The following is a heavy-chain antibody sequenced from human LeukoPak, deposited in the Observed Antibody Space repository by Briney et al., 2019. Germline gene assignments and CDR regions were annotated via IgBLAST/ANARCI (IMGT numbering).Heavy chain of an antibody. Sequence: PGGSLRLSCAASGFTFSSYSMNWVRQPPGKGLEWIGEINHSGSTNYNPSLKSRLTISVDTPKNQFSLKLRSVTAADTAVYYCARHGRNIGHCSGGRCYRRAFDIWGQGTMVTVSS. CDR2: INHSGST. V-gene: IGHV4-34*01. J-gene: IGHJ3*02. CDR1: GFTFSSYS. CDR3: ARHGRNIGHCSGGRCYRRAFDI. D-gene: IGHD2-15*01.